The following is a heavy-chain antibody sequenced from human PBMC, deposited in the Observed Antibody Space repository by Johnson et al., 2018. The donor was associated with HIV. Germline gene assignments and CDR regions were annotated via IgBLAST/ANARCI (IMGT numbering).Heavy chain of an antibody. V-gene: IGHV3-30-3*01. CDR3: ARDRGYWDAFDI. CDR1: GFTFTSYA. D-gene: IGHD3-22*01. J-gene: IGHJ3*02. CDR2: ISYDESNK. Sequence: QVQLVESGGGVVQPGRSLRLSCAASGFTFTSYAMHWVRQAPGKGLEWVAVISYDESNKDYADSVKGRFSISRDNAKHSLYLQMNSLRAEDTAVYYCARDRGYWDAFDIWGQGTMVTVSS.